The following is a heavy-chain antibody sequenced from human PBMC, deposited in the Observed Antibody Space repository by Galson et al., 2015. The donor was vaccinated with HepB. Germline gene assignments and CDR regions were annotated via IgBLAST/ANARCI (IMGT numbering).Heavy chain of an antibody. Sequence: SLRLSCAASGFTFSDYYMSWVRQAPGKGLEWASYISSSGSTIYCADSVKGRFTISRDNAKNSLYLQTNSLRAEDTAVYYCARAGGSYICQGSGCWGQGTLVTVSS. J-gene: IGHJ4*02. CDR2: ISSSGSTI. D-gene: IGHD1-26*01. V-gene: IGHV3-11*01. CDR3: ARAGGSYICQGSGC. CDR1: GFTFSDYY.